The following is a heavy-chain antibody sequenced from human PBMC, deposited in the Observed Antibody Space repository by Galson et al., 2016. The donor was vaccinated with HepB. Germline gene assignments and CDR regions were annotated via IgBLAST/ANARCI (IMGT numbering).Heavy chain of an antibody. CDR3: TTDLSNDILTGYYYPNWFDP. D-gene: IGHD3-9*01. Sequence: SLRLSCAASGFTFSNAWMSWVRQAPGKGLEWVGRIKSKTDGGTRDYAAPVKGRFTISRDDSKNTLYLQMNSLKTEDTAVYYCTTDLSNDILTGYYYPNWFDPWGQGTLVTVSS. CDR2: IKSKTDGGTR. J-gene: IGHJ5*02. CDR1: GFTFSNAW. V-gene: IGHV3-15*01.